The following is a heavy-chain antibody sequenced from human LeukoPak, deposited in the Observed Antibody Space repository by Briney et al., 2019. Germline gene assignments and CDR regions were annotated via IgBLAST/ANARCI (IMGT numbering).Heavy chain of an antibody. D-gene: IGHD4-17*01. J-gene: IGHJ3*02. V-gene: IGHV3-66*01. Sequence: PGGSLRLSCAASGFTVSSNYMNWVRQAPGKGLEWVSVIYSAGSTYYADSVKGRFTISRDNYKNTLYLQMNTLRDEDTAVYYCARERAPTGGAFDIWGQGTMVTVSS. CDR3: ARERAPTGGAFDI. CDR1: GFTVSSNY. CDR2: IYSAGST.